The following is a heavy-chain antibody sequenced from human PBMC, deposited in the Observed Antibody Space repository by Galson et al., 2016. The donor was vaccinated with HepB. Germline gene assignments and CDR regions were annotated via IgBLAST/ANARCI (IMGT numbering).Heavy chain of an antibody. CDR3: ARDSGTPPPRRGPSSGY. J-gene: IGHJ4*02. D-gene: IGHD1-26*01. CDR1: GFTVSNNY. CDR2: IYSGGGT. Sequence: SLRLSCAVSGFTVSNNYMSWVRQAPGKGLEWVSVIYSGGGTVYADSVKGRFIISRDNSKNTLYLQMNSLRAEDTAIYYCARDSGTPPPRRGPSSGYWGQGTLVTVSS. V-gene: IGHV3-53*01.